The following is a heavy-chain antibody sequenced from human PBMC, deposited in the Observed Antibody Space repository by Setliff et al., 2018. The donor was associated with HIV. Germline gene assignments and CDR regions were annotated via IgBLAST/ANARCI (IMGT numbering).Heavy chain of an antibody. CDR1: GDSISSYY. J-gene: IGHJ4*02. Sequence: SETLSLTCSVSGDSISSYYWSWIRQRPGKGLEWIGFIYASGTTNYNPSLKSRVTISLDTSKNQFSLRLTSVTAADTAVYYCASNGFWSGYSTILDYWGQGTLVTVSS. CDR3: ASNGFWSGYSTILDY. CDR2: IYASGTT. D-gene: IGHD3-3*01. V-gene: IGHV4-4*08.